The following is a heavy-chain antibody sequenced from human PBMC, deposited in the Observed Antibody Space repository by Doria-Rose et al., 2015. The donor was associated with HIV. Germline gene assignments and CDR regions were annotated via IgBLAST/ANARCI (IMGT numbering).Heavy chain of an antibody. CDR3: ARDRGDY. CDR2: IYSTGST. Sequence: QVQLPESGPGLVKPSETLSLTCTVSGDSLHTFYWTWVRQAAGKGLEWIGRIYSTGSTNYDPSLQSRVTISIDTSRSQLSLSLRSVTAADTAFYFCARDRGDYWGQGALVTVTS. V-gene: IGHV4-4*07. CDR1: GDSLHTFY. J-gene: IGHJ4*02.